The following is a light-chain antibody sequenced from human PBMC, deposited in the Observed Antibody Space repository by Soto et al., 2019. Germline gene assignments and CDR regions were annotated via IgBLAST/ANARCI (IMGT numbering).Light chain of an antibody. Sequence: FMLTQPHSVSDSPGKTVTISCTRSSGGIAYNYVQWFQQRPGSAPTTVIYKDNQRPSGVPDRFSGSIDSSSNSASLTISGLKTEDEADYFCQSYYSSDVVFGGGTKLTVL. CDR1: SGGIAYNY. CDR3: QSYYSSDVV. J-gene: IGLJ2*01. CDR2: KDN. V-gene: IGLV6-57*04.